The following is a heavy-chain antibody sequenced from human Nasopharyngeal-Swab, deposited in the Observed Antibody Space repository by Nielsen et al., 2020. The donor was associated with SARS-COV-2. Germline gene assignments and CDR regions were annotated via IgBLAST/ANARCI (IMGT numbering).Heavy chain of an antibody. V-gene: IGHV4-61*01. D-gene: IGHD3-9*01. J-gene: IGHJ4*02. CDR2: IYYSGST. CDR3: ARETYYDILTGYQDYYFDY. Sequence: SETLSLTCTVSGGSVSSGSYYWSWLRQPPGKGLEWIGYIYYSGSTNYNPSLKSRVTISVDTSKNQFSLKLSSVTAADTAVYYCARETYYDILTGYQDYYFDYWGQGTLVTVSS. CDR1: GGSVSSGSYY.